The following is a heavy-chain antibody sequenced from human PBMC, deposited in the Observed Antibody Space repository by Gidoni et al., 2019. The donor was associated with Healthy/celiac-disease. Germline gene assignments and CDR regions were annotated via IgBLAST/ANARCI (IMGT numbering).Heavy chain of an antibody. CDR1: GFTFSSYG. J-gene: IGHJ3*02. V-gene: IGHV3-30*18. Sequence: QVQLVESGGGVVQPGRSLRLSCAASGFTFSSYGMHWVRQAPGKGLEWVAVISYDGSNKYYADSVKGRFTISRDNSKNTLYLQMNSLRAEDTAVYYCAKDGILGRGDAFDIWGQGTMVTVSS. CDR2: ISYDGSNK. D-gene: IGHD5-18*01. CDR3: AKDGILGRGDAFDI.